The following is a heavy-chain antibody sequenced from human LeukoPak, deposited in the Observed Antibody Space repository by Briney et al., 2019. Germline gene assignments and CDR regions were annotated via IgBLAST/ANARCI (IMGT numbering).Heavy chain of an antibody. D-gene: IGHD6-13*01. J-gene: IGHJ4*02. CDR3: AKDGGRAAAGTVDY. CDR1: GFTFSNYA. Sequence: GGSLRLSCAASGFTFSNYAMHWVRQAPGKGLEWVAVVSSDGNSKYYADSMKGRFTISRDNSKNTLYLQINSLRADDTAVFYCAKDGGRAAAGTVDYWGQGALVTVSS. CDR2: VSSDGNSK. V-gene: IGHV3-30*18.